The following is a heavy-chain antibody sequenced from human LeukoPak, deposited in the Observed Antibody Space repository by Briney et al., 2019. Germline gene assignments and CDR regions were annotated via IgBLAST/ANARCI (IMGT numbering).Heavy chain of an antibody. Sequence: GGSLRLSCAASGFTFSSYSMNWVRQAPGKGLEWVSSISSGGSYIYYADSLKGRFTISRDNAKNSLYLQMNSLRAEDTAVYYCARVPNYYDSSGPFQHWGQGTLVTVSS. D-gene: IGHD3-22*01. J-gene: IGHJ1*01. CDR3: ARVPNYYDSSGPFQH. CDR2: ISSGGSYI. V-gene: IGHV3-21*01. CDR1: GFTFSSYS.